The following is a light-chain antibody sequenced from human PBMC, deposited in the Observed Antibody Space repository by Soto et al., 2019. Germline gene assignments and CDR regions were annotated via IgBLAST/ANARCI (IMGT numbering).Light chain of an antibody. J-gene: IGLJ1*01. Sequence: QSALTQPASVSGSPGQSITISCTGTSNDVGGYKYVSWYQQHPTKAPKLLIYEVSNRPSGVSNRFSGSKSGNTASLTISGLQAEDEADYDCTSYTSNSTYVFGTGTKLTVL. CDR3: TSYTSNSTYV. CDR2: EVS. V-gene: IGLV2-14*01. CDR1: SNDVGGYKY.